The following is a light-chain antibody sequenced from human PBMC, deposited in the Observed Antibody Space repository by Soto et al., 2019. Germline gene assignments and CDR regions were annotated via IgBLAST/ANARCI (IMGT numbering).Light chain of an antibody. CDR1: SSDVGGYNY. CDR2: AVS. J-gene: IGLJ3*02. CDR3: SSYTSSSPWV. V-gene: IGLV2-14*01. Sequence: QSALTQPASVSGSPGQSITISCTGTSSDVGGYNYVSWYQQHPGKAPKLMIYAVSNRPSGVSNRFSGSKSGNTASLTISGLQAEGEAEYYCSSYTSSSPWVFGRGTKVTVL.